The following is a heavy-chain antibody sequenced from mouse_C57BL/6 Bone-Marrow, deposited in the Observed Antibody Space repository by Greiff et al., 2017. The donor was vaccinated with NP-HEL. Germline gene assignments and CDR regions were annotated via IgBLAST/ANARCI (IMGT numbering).Heavy chain of an antibody. CDR2: IWSGGST. V-gene: IGHV2-2*01. J-gene: IGHJ4*01. CDR1: GFSLTSYG. CDR3: ARHYGSTLYAMDY. D-gene: IGHD1-1*01. Sequence: QVQLQQSGPGLVQPSPSLSIPCTVSGFSLTSYGVHWVRQSPGKGLEWLGVIWSGGSTDSNAAFISRLSISKDNSKSQVFFKMNSLQADDTAIYYCARHYGSTLYAMDYWGQGTSVTVSS.